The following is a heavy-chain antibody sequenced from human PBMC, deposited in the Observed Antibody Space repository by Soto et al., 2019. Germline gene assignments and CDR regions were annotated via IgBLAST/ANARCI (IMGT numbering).Heavy chain of an antibody. V-gene: IGHV4-30-2*01. CDR2: TYHSGNP. J-gene: IGHJ5*02. CDR3: ATETSGDYVAYFDR. CDR1: GDTISTGGYA. Sequence: QLQLQESGSRLVKFSETLSLTCAVSGDTISTGGYAWAWIRQPPGKAREWTGHTYHSGNPYYNAALPSRVIISVHRSKNHFYLNVSSVTAADTAVYYCATETSGDYVAYFDRWGEGSLGTDS. D-gene: IGHD4-17*01.